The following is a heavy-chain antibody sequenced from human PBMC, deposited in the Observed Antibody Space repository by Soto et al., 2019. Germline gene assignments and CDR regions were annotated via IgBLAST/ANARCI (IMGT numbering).Heavy chain of an antibody. Sequence: EVHLVESGGGSVQPGGSLRLSCGIFESTVRRDWRNWVRQAPGKGLEWVAHTNQDGSEKYYVDSVKGRFTISRDNAKNSLFLQMNSLRAGDRAVYYCSGGVGDAFWGQGTLVTVSS. D-gene: IGHD1-26*01. V-gene: IGHV3-7*04. CDR2: TNQDGSEK. J-gene: IGHJ4*02. CDR1: ESTVRRDW. CDR3: SGGVGDAF.